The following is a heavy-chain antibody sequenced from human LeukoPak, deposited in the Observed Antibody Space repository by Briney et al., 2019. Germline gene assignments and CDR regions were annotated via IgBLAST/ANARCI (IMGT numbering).Heavy chain of an antibody. CDR2: IYYGGST. Sequence: SETLSLTCTVSGGSISSYYWSWIRQPPGKGLEWIGYIYYGGSTNYNPSLKSRVTISVDTSKNQFSLKLSSVTAADTAVYYCARDPSYGGGPGAFDIWGQGTMVTVSS. D-gene: IGHD4-23*01. V-gene: IGHV4-59*01. J-gene: IGHJ3*02. CDR1: GGSISSYY. CDR3: ARDPSYGGGPGAFDI.